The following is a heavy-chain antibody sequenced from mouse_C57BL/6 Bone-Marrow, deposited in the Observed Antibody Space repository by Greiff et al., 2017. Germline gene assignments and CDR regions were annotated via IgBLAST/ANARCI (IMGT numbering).Heavy chain of an antibody. Sequence: VQLQQPGAELVKPGASVKMSCKASGYTFTSYWITWVKQRPGQGLEWIGDIYPGSGSTNYNEKLKRKATLTVDTASSTAYMQLSSLTSEDSAVYYCARERGYGNYYFYYWGQGTTLTVSS. CDR1: GYTFTSYW. J-gene: IGHJ2*01. CDR3: ARERGYGNYYFYY. V-gene: IGHV1-55*01. D-gene: IGHD2-1*01. CDR2: IYPGSGST.